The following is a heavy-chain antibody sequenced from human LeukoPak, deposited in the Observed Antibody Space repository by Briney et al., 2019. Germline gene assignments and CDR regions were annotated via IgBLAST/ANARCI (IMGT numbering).Heavy chain of an antibody. J-gene: IGHJ5*02. Sequence: GGSLRLSCAASGFTFSSYGMPWVRQAPGKGLEWVAVISYDGSNKYYADSVKGRFTISRDNSKNTLYLQMNSLRAEDTAVYYCAKGRFGELPFPWFDPWGQGTLVTVSA. V-gene: IGHV3-30*18. CDR2: ISYDGSNK. CDR1: GFTFSSYG. CDR3: AKGRFGELPFPWFDP. D-gene: IGHD3-10*01.